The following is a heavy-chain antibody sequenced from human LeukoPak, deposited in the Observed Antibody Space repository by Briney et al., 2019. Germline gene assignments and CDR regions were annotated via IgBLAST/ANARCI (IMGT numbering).Heavy chain of an antibody. D-gene: IGHD3-22*01. CDR1: GYTLTELS. V-gene: IGHV1-24*01. CDR3: ATASPNISGYYPNYYYHGMDV. Sequence: ASVNVSCKVSGYTLTELSMHWVRQAPGKGLEWMGGFDPEDGETIYAQKFQGRVTMTEDTSTDTAYMELSSLRSEDTAVYYCATASPNISGYYPNYYYHGMDVWGQGTTVTVSS. J-gene: IGHJ6*02. CDR2: FDPEDGET.